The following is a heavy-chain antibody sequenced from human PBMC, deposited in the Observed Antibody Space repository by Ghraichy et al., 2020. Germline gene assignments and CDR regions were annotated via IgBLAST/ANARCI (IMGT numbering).Heavy chain of an antibody. J-gene: IGHJ4*02. Sequence: GALNISCAASGFTFSTYAMNWVRQAPGKGLEWVSTISGSYGSTYYADSVKGRFTISRDDSKNMVYLQMNRLRAEDTALYYCAKVGDDYGDYGSFDSWGQGTLVTVSS. V-gene: IGHV3-23*01. D-gene: IGHD4-17*01. CDR1: GFTFSTYA. CDR3: AKVGDDYGDYGSFDS. CDR2: ISGSYGST.